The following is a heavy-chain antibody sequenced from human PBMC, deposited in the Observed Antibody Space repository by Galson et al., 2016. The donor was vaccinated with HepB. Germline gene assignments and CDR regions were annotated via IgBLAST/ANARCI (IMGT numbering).Heavy chain of an antibody. CDR1: GFTFSNYW. CDR2: VNTDGFSA. J-gene: IGHJ6*02. V-gene: IGHV3-74*01. Sequence: SLRLSCAASGFTFSNYWMHWVRQAPGKGLVWVSRVNTDGFSANYAGSVKGRFFISRDNGKNTLYLEMNGLRVEDTAVYYCARVRSTAASDFYLYDGMDVWGQGTTVTVSS. D-gene: IGHD6-13*01. CDR3: ARVRSTAASDFYLYDGMDV.